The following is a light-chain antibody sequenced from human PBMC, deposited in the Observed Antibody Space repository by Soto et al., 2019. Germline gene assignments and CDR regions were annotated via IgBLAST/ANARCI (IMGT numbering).Light chain of an antibody. V-gene: IGKV1-27*01. CDR1: QGIDTY. J-gene: IGKJ3*01. CDR2: AAS. CDR3: QKYTRAPFT. Sequence: DIQMTQSPSSLSASVGDRVTITCRASQGIDTYFAWYQQKPGRVPKLLIYAASTLQSGVPSRFSGSGSGTDFTLTISSLQPEDVATYFCQKYTRAPFTFGPGTKVDIQ.